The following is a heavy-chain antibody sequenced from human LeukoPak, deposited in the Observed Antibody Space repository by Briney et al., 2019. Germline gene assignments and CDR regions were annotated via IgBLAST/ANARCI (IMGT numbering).Heavy chain of an antibody. CDR1: GGSFSGYY. Sequence: SETLSLTCAVYGGSFSGYYWSWIRQPPGKGLEWIGEINHSGSTNYNPSLKSRVTISVDTSKNQFSLKLSSVTAADTAVYYCARLRFLEWFRDVWGKGTTVTVSS. CDR2: INHSGST. J-gene: IGHJ6*04. D-gene: IGHD3-3*01. V-gene: IGHV4-34*01. CDR3: ARLRFLEWFRDV.